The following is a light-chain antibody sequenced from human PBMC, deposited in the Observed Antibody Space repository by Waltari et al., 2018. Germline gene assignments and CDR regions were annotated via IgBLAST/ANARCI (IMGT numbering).Light chain of an antibody. J-gene: IGKJ4*01. CDR3: QHYGSSLLT. Sequence: EIVLTQSTGTLSLSPGERATLSCRASQSVSSSYLAWFQQKPGQAPRLLIYGASTRATGIPDRFSGIGSGTDFTLTISRLEPEDFAVYHCQHYGSSLLTFGGGTKVEIK. CDR2: GAS. V-gene: IGKV3-20*01. CDR1: QSVSSSY.